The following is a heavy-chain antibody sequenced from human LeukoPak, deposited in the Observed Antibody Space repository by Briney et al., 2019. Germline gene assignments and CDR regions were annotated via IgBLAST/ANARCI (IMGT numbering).Heavy chain of an antibody. CDR1: GGSFSGYY. Sequence: SETLSLTCAVYGGSFSGYYWSWIRQPPGKGLEWIGEINHSGSTNYNPSLKSRVTISVDTSKNQFSLKLSSVTAADTAVYYCAAQDVNWFDPWGQGTLVTVSS. CDR2: INHSGST. V-gene: IGHV4-34*01. J-gene: IGHJ5*02. CDR3: AAQDVNWFDP. D-gene: IGHD2-15*01.